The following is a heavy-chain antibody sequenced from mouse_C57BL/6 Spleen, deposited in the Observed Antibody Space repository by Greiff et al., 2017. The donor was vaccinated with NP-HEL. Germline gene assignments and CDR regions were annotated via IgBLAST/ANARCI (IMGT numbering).Heavy chain of an antibody. D-gene: IGHD3-2*02. CDR1: GYTFTSYW. CDR3: ARGKDSSGYVESY. Sequence: VQLQQSGTELVKPGASVKLSCKASGYTFTSYWMHWVKQRPGQGLEWIGNINPSNGGTNYNEKFKSKATLTVDKSSSTAYMQLSSLTSEDSAVYYCARGKDSSGYVESYWGQGTTLTVSS. V-gene: IGHV1-53*01. J-gene: IGHJ2*01. CDR2: INPSNGGT.